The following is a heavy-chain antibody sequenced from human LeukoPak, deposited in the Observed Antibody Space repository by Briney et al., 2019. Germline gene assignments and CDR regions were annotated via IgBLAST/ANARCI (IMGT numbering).Heavy chain of an antibody. D-gene: IGHD2-15*01. CDR2: IYPGDSDT. V-gene: IGHV5-51*01. J-gene: IGHJ4*02. CDR3: ARAGNPCSGGSCYWYY. Sequence: GESLKISCKGSGYSFTSYWIGWVRQMPGKGLEWMGIIYPGDSDTRYSPSFQGQVTISADKSISTAYLQWSSLKASDTAMYYCARAGNPCSGGSCYWYYWGQGTLVTVSS. CDR1: GYSFTSYW.